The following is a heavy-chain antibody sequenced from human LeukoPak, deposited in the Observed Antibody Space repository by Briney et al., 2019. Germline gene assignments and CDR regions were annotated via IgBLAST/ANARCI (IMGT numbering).Heavy chain of an antibody. J-gene: IGHJ4*02. CDR1: GFTFSSYS. CDR3: ARDPGGMVAEKLDY. V-gene: IGHV3-21*01. Sequence: GGSLRLSCAASGFTFSSYSMNWVRQAPGKGLEWVSSISSSSSYIYYADSVKVRFTISRDNAKNSLYLQMNSLRAEDTAVYYCARDPGGMVAEKLDYWGQGTLVTVSS. CDR2: ISSSSSYI. D-gene: IGHD1-26*01.